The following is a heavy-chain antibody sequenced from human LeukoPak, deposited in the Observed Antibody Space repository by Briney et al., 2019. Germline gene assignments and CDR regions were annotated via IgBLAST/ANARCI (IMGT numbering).Heavy chain of an antibody. D-gene: IGHD3-22*01. CDR3: AKGRAMIVVVTVDY. CDR2: IGGGIDI. Sequence: GGSLRLSCAASGFLFREFAMSWVRQAPGKRLEWVATIGGGIDIFYADLVKGRFTIPRDDSKNTLYLQMNSLRAEDTAVYYCAKGRAMIVVVTVDYWGQGTLVTVSS. CDR1: GFLFREFA. V-gene: IGHV3-23*05. J-gene: IGHJ4*02.